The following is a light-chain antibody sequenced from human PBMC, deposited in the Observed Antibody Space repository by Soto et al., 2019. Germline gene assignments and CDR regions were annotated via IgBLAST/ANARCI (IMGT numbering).Light chain of an antibody. CDR1: QSISSN. J-gene: IGKJ4*01. CDR2: RAS. V-gene: IGKV3-15*01. Sequence: EIVMTQSPATLSVSPGETATLSCRASQSISSNLVWYQQKPGQAPRLLMFRASSRATGFPARFSGSGSGTEFNLTISSLQSEDFGVYYCQQYNNWPRATFGGGTKVDI. CDR3: QQYNNWPRAT.